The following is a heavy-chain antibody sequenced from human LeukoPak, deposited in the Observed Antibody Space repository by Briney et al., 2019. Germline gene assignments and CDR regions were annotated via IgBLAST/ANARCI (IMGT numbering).Heavy chain of an antibody. D-gene: IGHD3-10*01. Sequence: GGSLRLSCAASGFTFRNYAMSWVRQAPGKGLEWVSAVSGGGTTTHYADSVKGRFTVSRDNSKNMVYLQMDSLGADGTAVYYCAKRAEFGGFDPWGQGTLVTVSS. CDR1: GFTFRNYA. CDR2: VSGGGTTT. CDR3: AKRAEFGGFDP. V-gene: IGHV3-23*01. J-gene: IGHJ5*02.